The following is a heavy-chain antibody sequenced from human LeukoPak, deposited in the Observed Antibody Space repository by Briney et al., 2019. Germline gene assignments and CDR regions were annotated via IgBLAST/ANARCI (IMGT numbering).Heavy chain of an antibody. CDR3: ARGGRYCGGDCYSGGFDY. D-gene: IGHD2-21*02. Sequence: SETLSLTCAVYGGSFSGYYWSWIRQPPGKGLEWIGEINHSGSTNYNPFLKSRVTISVDTSKNQFSLKLSSVTAADTAVYYCARGGRYCGGDCYSGGFDYWGQGTLVTVSS. CDR1: GGSFSGYY. CDR2: INHSGST. J-gene: IGHJ4*02. V-gene: IGHV4-34*01.